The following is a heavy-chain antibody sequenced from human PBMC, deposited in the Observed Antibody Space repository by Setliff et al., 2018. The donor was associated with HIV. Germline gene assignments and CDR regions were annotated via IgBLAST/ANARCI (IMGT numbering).Heavy chain of an antibody. CDR1: GGSISSRSYY. Sequence: TLSLTCTVAGGSISSRSYYWSWIRQPAGKGLEWIGHIYASGSTNYNPSLKSRVTISADTSKNQFSLNLSSVTAAETAVYYCARDCPLEGSYRYYYYYMDVWGKGTTVTVSS. V-gene: IGHV4-61*09. J-gene: IGHJ6*03. D-gene: IGHD3-10*01. CDR2: IYASGST. CDR3: ARDCPLEGSYRYYYYYMDV.